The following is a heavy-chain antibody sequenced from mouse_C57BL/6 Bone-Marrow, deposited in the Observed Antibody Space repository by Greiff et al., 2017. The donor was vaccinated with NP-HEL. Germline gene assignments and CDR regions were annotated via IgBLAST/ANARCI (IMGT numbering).Heavy chain of an antibody. V-gene: IGHV1-69*01. CDR3: ARGYDYDFDY. CDR2: IDPSDSYT. D-gene: IGHD2-4*01. J-gene: IGHJ2*01. Sequence: QVQLQQPGAELVMPGASVKLSCKASGYTFTSYWMHWVKQRPGHGLEWIGEIDPSDSYTNYNQKFKGKSTLTVDKSSSTAYMQLSSLTSEDSAVYYCARGYDYDFDYWGQGTTRTVSS. CDR1: GYTFTSYW.